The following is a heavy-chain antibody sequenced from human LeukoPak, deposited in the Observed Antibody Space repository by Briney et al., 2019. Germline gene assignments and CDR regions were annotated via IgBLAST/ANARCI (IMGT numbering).Heavy chain of an antibody. V-gene: IGHV4-59*01. CDR1: GGSISSYY. D-gene: IGHD2-21*02. Sequence: SETLSLTCTVSGGSISSYYWSWIRQPPGKGLEWIGYIYYSGSTNYNPSLKSRVTISVDTSKNQFSLKLSSATAADTAVYYCARLYCGGDCYGYYYGMDVWGQGTTVTVSS. CDR2: IYYSGST. CDR3: ARLYCGGDCYGYYYGMDV. J-gene: IGHJ6*02.